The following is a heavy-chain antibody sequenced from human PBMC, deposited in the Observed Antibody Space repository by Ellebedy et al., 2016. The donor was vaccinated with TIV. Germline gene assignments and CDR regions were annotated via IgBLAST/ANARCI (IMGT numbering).Heavy chain of an antibody. V-gene: IGHV3-7*01. Sequence: PGGSLRLSCEAFGFSFRSYWMSRVRQAPGKGLEWVANIRGDSEKYYVDSVKGRFTISRDNGKNSLYLQMHSLRPEDTAVYYCARRGSYGDYAVQINSWFDSWGQGTLVTVSS. D-gene: IGHD4-17*01. CDR3: ARRGSYGDYAVQINSWFDS. J-gene: IGHJ5*01. CDR2: IRGDSEK. CDR1: GFSFRSYW.